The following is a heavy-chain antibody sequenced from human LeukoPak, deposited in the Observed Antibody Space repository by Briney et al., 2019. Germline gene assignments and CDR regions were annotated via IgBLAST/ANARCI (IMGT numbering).Heavy chain of an antibody. J-gene: IGHJ3*02. Sequence: ASVKVSCKASGYTFTGYYMHWVRQAPGQGLEWMGWINPNSGGTNYAQKFQGRVTITADKSTSTAYMELSSLRSEDTAVYYCARGSDIVVVVAATYAFDIWGQGTMVTVSS. V-gene: IGHV1-2*02. D-gene: IGHD2-15*01. CDR2: INPNSGGT. CDR3: ARGSDIVVVVAATYAFDI. CDR1: GYTFTGYY.